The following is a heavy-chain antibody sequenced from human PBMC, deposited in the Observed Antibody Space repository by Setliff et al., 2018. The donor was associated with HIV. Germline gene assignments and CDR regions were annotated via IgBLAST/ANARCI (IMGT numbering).Heavy chain of an antibody. D-gene: IGHD2-15*01. V-gene: IGHV4-39*01. CDR1: GGSISSSDYY. Sequence: ETLSLTCTVSGGSISSSDYYWGWLRRPPGKGLEWIGNIYYSWRTYYNPSLKSRLTLSVDTSKNQFSLQLSSVTAADTAVYYCARGRYCSGGSCSSPRQAFDIWGQGTMVTVSS. CDR2: IYYSWRT. CDR3: ARGRYCSGGSCSSPRQAFDI. J-gene: IGHJ3*02.